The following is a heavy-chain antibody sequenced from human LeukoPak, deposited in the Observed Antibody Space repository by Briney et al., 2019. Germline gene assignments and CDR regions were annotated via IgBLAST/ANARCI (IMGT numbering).Heavy chain of an antibody. V-gene: IGHV3-23*01. CDR1: GFTFSSYA. CDR3: ATPPGDSYGYGY. CDR2: ISGSGGST. J-gene: IGHJ4*02. Sequence: GGSLRLSCAASGFTFSSYAMSWVRQAPGKGLEWVSAISGSGGSTYYADSAKGRFTISRDNAKNSLYLQMNSLRAEDTAVYYCATPPGDSYGYGYWGQGTLVTVSS. D-gene: IGHD5-18*01.